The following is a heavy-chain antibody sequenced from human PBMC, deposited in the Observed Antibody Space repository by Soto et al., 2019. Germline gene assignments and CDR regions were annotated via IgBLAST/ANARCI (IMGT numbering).Heavy chain of an antibody. V-gene: IGHV3-23*01. CDR2: ISGSGGST. D-gene: IGHD2-15*01. J-gene: IGHJ6*02. Sequence: GGSLRLSCAASGFTFSSYAMIWVRQAPGKGREWVSAISGSGGSTYYADSVKGRFTISRDNAKNSLYLQMNSLRAEDTAVYYCARDNPDCSGGSCYLQAYYYGMDVWGQGTTVTVSS. CDR3: ARDNPDCSGGSCYLQAYYYGMDV. CDR1: GFTFSSYA.